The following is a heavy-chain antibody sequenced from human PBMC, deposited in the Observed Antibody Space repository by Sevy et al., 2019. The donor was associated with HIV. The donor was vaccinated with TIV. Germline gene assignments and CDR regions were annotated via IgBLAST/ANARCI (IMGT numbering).Heavy chain of an antibody. CDR2: IYYSGST. CDR1: GGSISSSRYY. CDR3: ARSIAAAGTDYGMDV. V-gene: IGHV4-39*01. Sequence: SETLSLTCTVSGGSISSSRYYWGWIRQPPGKGLEWIGSIYYSGSTYYNPSLKNRVTISVDTSKNQFSLKLSSVTAADTAVYYCARSIAAAGTDYGMDVWGQGTTVTVSS. J-gene: IGHJ6*02. D-gene: IGHD6-13*01.